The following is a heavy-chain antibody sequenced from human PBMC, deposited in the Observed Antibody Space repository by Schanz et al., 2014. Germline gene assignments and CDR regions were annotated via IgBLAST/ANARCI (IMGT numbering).Heavy chain of an antibody. Sequence: QEQLVQSGAEVRKPGSSMKVSCKASGGTFNSYTISWVRQARGQGLEWVGRFIPILDVGNYAQQFQGRVTFTADKSTSTAYMELSSLRYEDTALYYCARGTMPGTFDIWGQGTMVTVSS. J-gene: IGHJ3*02. D-gene: IGHD2-2*01. CDR3: ARGTMPGTFDI. V-gene: IGHV1-69*02. CDR1: GGTFNSYT. CDR2: FIPILDVG.